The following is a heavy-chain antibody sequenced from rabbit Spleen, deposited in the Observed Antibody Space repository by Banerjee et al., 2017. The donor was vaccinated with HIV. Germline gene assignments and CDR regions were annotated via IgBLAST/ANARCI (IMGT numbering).Heavy chain of an antibody. V-gene: IGHV1S45*01. Sequence: QEQLVESGGDLVKPGASLTLTCKASGFDFGSNAMCWVRQAPGKGLEWIACINAATAKPVYATWAKGRFTISRTSSTTVTLRMTSLTAADRATYFCARDLLGVIGWNFYLWGPGTLVTVS. D-gene: IGHD1-1*01. CDR1: GFDFGSNA. CDR2: INAATAKP. CDR3: ARDLLGVIGWNFYL. J-gene: IGHJ4*01.